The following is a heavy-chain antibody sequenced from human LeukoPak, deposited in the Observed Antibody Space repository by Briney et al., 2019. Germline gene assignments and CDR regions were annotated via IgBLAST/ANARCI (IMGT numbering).Heavy chain of an antibody. CDR2: INAGNGNT. CDR1: GYTFTNYA. J-gene: IGHJ4*01. V-gene: IGHV1-3*01. CDR3: ARVISDCANFNCFKGYFDY. Sequence: ASVKASCKASGYTFTNYAIHWVRQAPGQSLEWLGWINAGNGNTKYSQKFQARVTFTRDTSANTAYMELSSLRSEDTTIYFCARVISDCANFNCFKGYFDYWGQGTPVTVSS. D-gene: IGHD5/OR15-5a*01.